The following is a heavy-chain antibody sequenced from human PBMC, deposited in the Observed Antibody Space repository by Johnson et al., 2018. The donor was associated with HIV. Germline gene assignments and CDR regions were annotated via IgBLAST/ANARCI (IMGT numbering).Heavy chain of an antibody. CDR2: IKSKPDGGTK. J-gene: IGHJ3*02. V-gene: IGHV3-15*01. CDR1: GFTVSSNY. Sequence: VQLVESGGGLVQPGGSLRLTCAAFGFTVSSNYMSWVRQAPGKGLEWVGRIKSKPDGGTKDYAAPVKGRFTISRDDSKNTLYLQMNSLRAEDTAVYYCATSTASDAFDIWGQGTMVTVSS. D-gene: IGHD1-1*01. CDR3: ATSTASDAFDI.